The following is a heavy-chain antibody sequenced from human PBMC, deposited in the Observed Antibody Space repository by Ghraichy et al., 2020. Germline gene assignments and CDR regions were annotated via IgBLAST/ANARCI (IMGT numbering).Heavy chain of an antibody. J-gene: IGHJ6*02. CDR3: ARRAGGYQYFYGFDV. V-gene: IGHV4-39*01. CDR1: GDSIISSSYY. CDR2: IYYSGTT. D-gene: IGHD2-15*01. Sequence: SETLSLTCSVSGDSIISSSYYWDWIRQPPGKGLEWIGSIYYSGTTYYSPPLKTQVTVSISTSQNQFSLRLNSVTATDTAVYYCARRAGGYQYFYGFDVWGQGTTVIVSS.